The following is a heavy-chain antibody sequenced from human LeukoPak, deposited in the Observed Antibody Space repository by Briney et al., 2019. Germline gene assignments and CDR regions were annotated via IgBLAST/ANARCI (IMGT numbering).Heavy chain of an antibody. CDR3: ARVKGSGWYEVDY. Sequence: PGGSLRLSCAASGFTFSSYEMNWVRQAPGKGLEWVSYISIGGTTLYYADSVKGRFTISRDNVKNSLYLQMNSLSAEDTGVYYCARVKGSGWYEVDYWGQGTLVTVSS. CDR2: ISIGGTTL. V-gene: IGHV3-48*03. D-gene: IGHD6-19*01. CDR1: GFTFSSYE. J-gene: IGHJ4*02.